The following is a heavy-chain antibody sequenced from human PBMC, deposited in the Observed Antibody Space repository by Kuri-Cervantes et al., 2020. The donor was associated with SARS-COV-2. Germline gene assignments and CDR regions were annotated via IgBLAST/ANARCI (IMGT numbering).Heavy chain of an antibody. CDR2: IYYSGST. J-gene: IGHJ3*02. CDR1: GGSVSSGSYY. CDR3: AKVANWGDRDAFDI. D-gene: IGHD7-27*01. V-gene: IGHV4-61*01. Sequence: SETLSLTCTVSGGSVSSGSYYLSWIRQPPGKGLEWIGYIYYSGSTNYNPSLKSRVTISVDTSKNQFSLKLSSVTAADTAVYYCAKVANWGDRDAFDIWGQGTRVTVSS.